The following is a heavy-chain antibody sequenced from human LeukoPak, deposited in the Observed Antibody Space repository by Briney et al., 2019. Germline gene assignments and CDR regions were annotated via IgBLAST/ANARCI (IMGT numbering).Heavy chain of an antibody. V-gene: IGHV4-39*07. CDR3: AKSGSSWPIGSWFDP. Sequence: NPSETLSLTCTVSGGSISCSSYYWGWIRQPPGKGLEWIGSIYYSGSTYYNPSLKSRVTISVDTSKNQFSLKLSSVTAEDTAVYYCAKSGSSWPIGSWFDPWGQGTLVTVSS. J-gene: IGHJ5*02. CDR1: GGSISCSSYY. CDR2: IYYSGST. D-gene: IGHD6-13*01.